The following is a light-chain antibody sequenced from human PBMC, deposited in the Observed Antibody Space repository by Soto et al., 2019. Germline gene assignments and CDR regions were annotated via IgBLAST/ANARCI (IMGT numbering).Light chain of an antibody. CDR3: QQYYSTPRT. V-gene: IGKV4-1*01. CDR2: WAS. J-gene: IGKJ1*01. Sequence: DIVMTQSPDSLAVSLGERATIHCKSSQSVXYRSNNKSFFAWYQQKPRQPPKLVIYWASTRESGVPDRFSGSGSGTDFTLTISSLQAEDVAVYYCQQYYSTPRTFGQGTKVDI. CDR1: QSVXYRSNNKSF.